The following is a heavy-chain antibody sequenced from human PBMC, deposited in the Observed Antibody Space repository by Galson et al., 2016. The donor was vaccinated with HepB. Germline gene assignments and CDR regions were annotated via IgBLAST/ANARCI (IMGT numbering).Heavy chain of an antibody. V-gene: IGHV2-5*04. CDR3: VYNSPRQQLAPNNYQYYYMDV. Sequence: PALVKPTQTLTLTRTFSGFSLTTSGVSVGWVRQPPGEALEWLALIYWDDDNRYSPSLNTRLTITKDTSKNQVVLTMTNMDPVDTGTYYCVYNSPRQQLAPNNYQYYYMDVWGKGTTVTVSS. D-gene: IGHD6-13*01. CDR1: GFSLTTSGVS. CDR2: IYWDDDN. J-gene: IGHJ6*03.